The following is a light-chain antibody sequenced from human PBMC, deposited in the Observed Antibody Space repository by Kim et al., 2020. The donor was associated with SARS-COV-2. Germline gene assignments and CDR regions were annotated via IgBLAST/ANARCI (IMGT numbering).Light chain of an antibody. CDR2: DSS. V-gene: IGKV3-11*01. CDR1: QIVSSY. J-gene: IGKJ1*01. Sequence: EIVLTQSPATLSLSPGERATLSCRASQIVSSYLAWYQQKPGQAPRLLIYDSSNRATGIPARFSGSGSGTDFTLTISSLEPEDFAVYYCQQSSNWPRTFGQGTKVDIK. CDR3: QQSSNWPRT.